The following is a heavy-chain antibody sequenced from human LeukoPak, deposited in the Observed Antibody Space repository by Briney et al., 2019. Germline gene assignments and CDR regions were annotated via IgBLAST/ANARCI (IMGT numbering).Heavy chain of an antibody. D-gene: IGHD6-19*01. V-gene: IGHV4-59*01. J-gene: IGHJ3*02. CDR1: GXSISSYY. Sequence: PSETLSLTCTVSGXSISSYYWSWIRQPPGKGLEWIGYIYYSGSTNYNPSLKSRVTISVDTSKNQFSLKLSSVTAADTAVYYCAREADSSGWYGDAFDIWGQGTMVTVSS. CDR2: IYYSGST. CDR3: AREADSSGWYGDAFDI.